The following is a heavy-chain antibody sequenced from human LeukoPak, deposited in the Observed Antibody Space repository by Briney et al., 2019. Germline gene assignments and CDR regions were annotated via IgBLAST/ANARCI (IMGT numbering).Heavy chain of an antibody. Sequence: GGSLRLSCAASGFTFSGYALHWVRQAPGKGLEWVAVISSDGTNRYHADSVKGRFTISRDNSKNTVYLQMNSLRAEDTAVYYCGAAGYCSGGSCDGNYYYGMDVWGQGTTVTVSS. J-gene: IGHJ6*02. D-gene: IGHD2-15*01. CDR1: GFTFSGYA. CDR2: ISSDGTNR. CDR3: GAAGYCSGGSCDGNYYYGMDV. V-gene: IGHV3-30*07.